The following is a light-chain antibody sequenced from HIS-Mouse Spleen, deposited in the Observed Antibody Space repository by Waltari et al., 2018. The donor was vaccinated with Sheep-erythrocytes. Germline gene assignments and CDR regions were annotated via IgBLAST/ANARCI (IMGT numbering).Light chain of an antibody. Sequence: QSALTQPRSVSGSPGQSVTISCTGTSSDVGGYNYVSWYQQHPGKAPQLMIYDVSKRTSAVPDVFSGSKSGNTASLTISGLQAEDEADYYCCSYAGSYTFVVFGGGTKLTVL. CDR3: CSYAGSYTFVV. CDR1: SSDVGGYNY. J-gene: IGLJ2*01. CDR2: DVS. V-gene: IGLV2-11*01.